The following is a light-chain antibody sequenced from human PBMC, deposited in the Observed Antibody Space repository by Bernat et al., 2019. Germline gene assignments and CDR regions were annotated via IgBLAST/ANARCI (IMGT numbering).Light chain of an antibody. J-gene: IGKJ3*01. CDR3: HKYNSAPFT. V-gene: IGKV1-27*01. CDR2: GAS. CDR1: QDISNF. Sequence: DIQMTQSPSSLSASVGDRVTITCRASQDISNFLAWYQQKPGKVPELLIYGASTLQSGVPSRFSGTGSGTDFTLTISSLQPEDVVAYYCHKYNSAPFTFGPGTTVDIK.